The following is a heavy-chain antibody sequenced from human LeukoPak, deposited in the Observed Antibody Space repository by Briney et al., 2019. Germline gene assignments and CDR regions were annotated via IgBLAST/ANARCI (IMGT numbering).Heavy chain of an antibody. J-gene: IGHJ4*02. D-gene: IGHD3-3*01. CDR3: ARSYYDFWSDYLGGFDY. CDR1: GYTFTSYG. Sequence: ASVKVSCKASGYTFTSYGISWVRQAPGQGLEGMGWISAYNGNTNYAQKLQGRVTMTTDTSTSTAYMELRSLRSDDTAVYYCARSYYDFWSDYLGGFDYWGQGTLVTVSS. CDR2: ISAYNGNT. V-gene: IGHV1-18*01.